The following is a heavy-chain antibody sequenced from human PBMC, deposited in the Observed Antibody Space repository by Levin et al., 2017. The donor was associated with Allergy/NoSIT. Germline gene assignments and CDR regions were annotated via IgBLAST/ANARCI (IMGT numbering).Heavy chain of an antibody. CDR3: AKEPQRRITIFGVVKGGGHSFDP. J-gene: IGHJ5*02. V-gene: IGHV3-23*01. CDR1: GFTFSSYA. CDR2: ISGSGGST. D-gene: IGHD3-3*01. Sequence: PGGSLRLSCAASGFTFSSYAMSWVRQAPGKGLEWVSAISGSGGSTYYADSVKGRFTISRDNSKNTLYLQMNSLRAEDTAVYYCAKEPQRRITIFGVVKGGGHSFDPWGQGTLVTVSS.